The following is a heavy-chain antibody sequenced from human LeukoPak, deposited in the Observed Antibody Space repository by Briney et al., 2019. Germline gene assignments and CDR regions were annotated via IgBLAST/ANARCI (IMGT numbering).Heavy chain of an antibody. Sequence: GGSLRLSCAASGFTFSSYWMSWVRQAPGKGLEWVANIKLDGGEKYYVDSVKGRFTISRDNAKNSLYLQMNGLRAEDTAVYYCAREYYYGSGSLGIVYYYYYMDVWGKGTTVTVSS. CDR1: GFTFSSYW. CDR2: IKLDGGEK. J-gene: IGHJ6*03. D-gene: IGHD3-10*01. V-gene: IGHV3-7*01. CDR3: AREYYYGSGSLGIVYYYYYMDV.